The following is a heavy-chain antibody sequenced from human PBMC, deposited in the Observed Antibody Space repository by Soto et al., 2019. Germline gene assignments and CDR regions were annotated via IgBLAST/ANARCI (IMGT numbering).Heavy chain of an antibody. CDR2: ISAYNGNT. CDR1: GYTFTSYG. D-gene: IGHD6-13*01. J-gene: IGHJ4*02. CDR3: ARDAAAGLNDY. V-gene: IGHV1-18*01. Sequence: QVQLVQSGAEVEKPEAAVKVSCKASGYTFTSYGISWVRQAPGQGLEWMGWISAYNGNTKYVQKFQGRVTMTTDTSTSTAYMELRSLRSDDTAVYYCARDAAAGLNDYWGQGTLVTVSS.